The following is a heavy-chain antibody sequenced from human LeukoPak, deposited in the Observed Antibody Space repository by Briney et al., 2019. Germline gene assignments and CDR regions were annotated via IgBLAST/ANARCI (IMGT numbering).Heavy chain of an antibody. J-gene: IGHJ4*02. D-gene: IGHD3-22*01. Sequence: PGGSLRLSCAASGFTFSSYAMSWVRQAPGKGLEWVSAISGSGGSTYYADSVKGRFTISRDNSKDTLYLQMNSLRAEDTAVYYCAKEESYDSSGYYYIPTTNFDYWGREPWSPSPQ. CDR3: AKEESYDSSGYYYIPTTNFDY. CDR2: ISGSGGST. CDR1: GFTFSSYA. V-gene: IGHV3-23*01.